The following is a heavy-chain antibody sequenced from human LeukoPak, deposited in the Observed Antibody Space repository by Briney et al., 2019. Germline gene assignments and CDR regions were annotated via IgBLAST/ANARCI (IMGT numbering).Heavy chain of an antibody. CDR2: ISGSGTST. D-gene: IGHD3-22*01. V-gene: IGHV3-23*01. CDR1: TFTFSSYA. J-gene: IGHJ4*02. CDR3: AKVDRYYYDSSGSAYTH. Sequence: GGSLRLSCAASTFTFSSYAMSWVRQAPGEGLEWVSAISGSGTSTYYADSVKGRFTISRDNSKNTLYLHMDSLRAEDTAVFYCAKVDRYYYDSSGSAYTHWGQGTLVTVSS.